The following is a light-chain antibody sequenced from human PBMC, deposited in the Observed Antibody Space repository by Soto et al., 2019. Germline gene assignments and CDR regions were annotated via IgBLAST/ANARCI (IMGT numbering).Light chain of an antibody. J-gene: IGKJ5*01. CDR1: ERLSSVY. Sequence: EIVLTQSPGTLSLSPGERATLSCRASERLSSVYLAWYQQRPGQPPRLLIYGASNRATGIPDRFGGSGSGTDFTLIINRLEPEDVAIYYCQQYNNWPPITFGQGTRLEIK. CDR3: QQYNNWPPIT. V-gene: IGKV3-20*01. CDR2: GAS.